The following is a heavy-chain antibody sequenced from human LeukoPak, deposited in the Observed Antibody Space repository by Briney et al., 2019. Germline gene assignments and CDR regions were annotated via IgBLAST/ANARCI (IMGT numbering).Heavy chain of an antibody. CDR1: GGTFSSYA. D-gene: IGHD6-6*01. V-gene: IGHV1-69*13. CDR2: IIPIFGTA. J-gene: IGHJ4*02. CDR3: ASPSGDSSSPHYFDY. Sequence: SVKVSCKASGGTFSSYAISWVRQAPGQGLEWMGGIIPIFGTANYAQKFQGRVTITADESTSTAYMELSSLRSEDTAVYYCASPSGDSSSPHYFDYWGQGTLVTVSS.